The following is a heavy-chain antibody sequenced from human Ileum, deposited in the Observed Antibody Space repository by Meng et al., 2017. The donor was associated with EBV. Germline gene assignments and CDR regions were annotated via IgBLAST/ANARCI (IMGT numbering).Heavy chain of an antibody. CDR1: GDAVSGSDG. CDR3: ARSSPIVRGLDY. J-gene: IGHJ4*02. Sequence: GQRQGPGPGRVKPSGTLSLTCAVSGDAVSGSDGWSWVRQPPGKGLEWIGEVYHDGATNYHPSLKSRVTISLDKSKNEVNLHLNSLTAADTAVYFCARSSPIVRGLDYWGQGTLVTVSS. CDR2: VYHDGAT. D-gene: IGHD3-10*01. V-gene: IGHV4-4*02.